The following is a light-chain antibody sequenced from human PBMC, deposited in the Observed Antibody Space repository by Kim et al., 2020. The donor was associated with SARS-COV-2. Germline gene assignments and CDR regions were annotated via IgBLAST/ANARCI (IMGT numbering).Light chain of an antibody. J-gene: IGLJ3*02. Sequence: SYELTQPPSVSVSPGQTASITCSGDKLGDKYTCWYQQKPGQSPVLVIYEDSKRPSGIPERFSGSNSGNTATLTLSGTQAMDEADYYCQAWDSSTWVFVGG. CDR2: EDS. CDR1: KLGDKY. CDR3: QAWDSSTWV. V-gene: IGLV3-1*01.